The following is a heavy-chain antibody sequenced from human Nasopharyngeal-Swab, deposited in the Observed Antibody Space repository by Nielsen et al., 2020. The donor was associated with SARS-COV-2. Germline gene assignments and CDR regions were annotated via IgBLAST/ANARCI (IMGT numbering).Heavy chain of an antibody. J-gene: IGHJ5*02. CDR3: ARHCVGDSGGSCYGAFDP. CDR2: IYPGDSDT. Sequence: WIRQPPGKGLEWMGIIYPGDSDTRYSPSFQGQVTISADKSISTAYLQWSSLKASDTAMYYCARHCVGDSGGSCYGAFDPWGQGTLVTVSS. D-gene: IGHD2-15*01. V-gene: IGHV5-51*01.